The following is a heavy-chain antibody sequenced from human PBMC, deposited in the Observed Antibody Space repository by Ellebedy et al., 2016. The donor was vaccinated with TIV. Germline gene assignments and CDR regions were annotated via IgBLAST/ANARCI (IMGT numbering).Heavy chain of an antibody. V-gene: IGHV4-61*08. J-gene: IGHJ4*02. CDR1: GGSLSSGDYY. CDR3: AREGIDGYKYFDY. D-gene: IGHD5-24*01. Sequence: MPGGSLRLSCTVSGGSLSSGDYYWNWIRQPPGKGLEWIAYVRYRGYTNYNPSLASPVAITLDTSKNQVSLKLTSVTAADTAVYYCAREGIDGYKYFDYWGRGTLVTVSS. CDR2: VRYRGYT.